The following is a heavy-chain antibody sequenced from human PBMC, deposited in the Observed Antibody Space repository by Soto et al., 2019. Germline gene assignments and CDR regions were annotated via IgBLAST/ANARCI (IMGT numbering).Heavy chain of an antibody. Sequence: SETLSLTCAVYGGSFSGYYWSWIRQPPGKGLEWIGEINHSGSTNYNPSLKSRGTISVDTSKNKFSLRLSSVTAADTAVYYCARGRYGGYVRSFDYWGQGTLVTVSS. CDR3: ARGRYGGYVRSFDY. J-gene: IGHJ4*02. CDR2: INHSGST. CDR1: GGSFSGYY. D-gene: IGHD5-12*01. V-gene: IGHV4-34*01.